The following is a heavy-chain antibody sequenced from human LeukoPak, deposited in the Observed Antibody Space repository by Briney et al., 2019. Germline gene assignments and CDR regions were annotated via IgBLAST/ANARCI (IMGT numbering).Heavy chain of an antibody. CDR3: ARVDGTGNYYDSSGYLGIDY. J-gene: IGHJ4*02. V-gene: IGHV1-2*02. CDR2: INPNSCGT. Sequence: ASVKVSCKASGYTFTGYYMHWLRQAPGQGLECMGWINPNSCGTNYAQKFQGRVTMTRDTSISTAYMELSRLRSDDTAVYYCARVDGTGNYYDSSGYLGIDYWGQGTLVTVSS. CDR1: GYTFTGYY. D-gene: IGHD3-22*01.